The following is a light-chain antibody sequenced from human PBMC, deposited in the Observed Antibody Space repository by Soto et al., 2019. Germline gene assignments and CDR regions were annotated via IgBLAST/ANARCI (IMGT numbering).Light chain of an antibody. CDR3: QQYGSSPWT. CDR2: GAS. V-gene: IGKV3-20*01. CDR1: QSVSDTY. Sequence: EIVLTQSPGTLSLSPGDRATLSCRASQSVSDTYIAWYQQKPGQAPRLLIYGASSRATGMPDRFSGSGSGTDFTLTISRLEPEDCAVYYCQQYGSSPWTFGQGNKVEIK. J-gene: IGKJ1*01.